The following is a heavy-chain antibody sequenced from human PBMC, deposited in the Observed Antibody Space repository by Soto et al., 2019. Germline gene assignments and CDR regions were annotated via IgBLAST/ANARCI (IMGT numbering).Heavy chain of an antibody. D-gene: IGHD5-12*01. Sequence: QVQLQESGPGLVKPSQTLSLSCTVSGGSLSSGGYYWSWIRQHPGKGLEWIGFIYYMGSTYYNPSLKSRVTISVDTSQNQFSLKLSSVTAADTAVYYCVSDTQSGYSGCFDSWGQGTLVTVSS. V-gene: IGHV4-31*03. CDR2: IYYMGST. J-gene: IGHJ4*02. CDR1: GGSLSSGGYY. CDR3: VSDTQSGYSGCFDS.